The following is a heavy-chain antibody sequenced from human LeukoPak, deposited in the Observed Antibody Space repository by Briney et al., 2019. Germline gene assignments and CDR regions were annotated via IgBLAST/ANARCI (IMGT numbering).Heavy chain of an antibody. CDR3: ARIYSNYPYYCDH. V-gene: IGHV4-4*09. CDR2: IHSSGPT. J-gene: IGHJ4*02. CDR1: GGSISNFY. Sequence: SETLSLTCTVSGGSISNFYWTWIRQPPGQGLEWIGYIHSSGPTNYDPSFKSRLTMSVGTSQNQFPLKLNSVTAADTAVCYCARIYSNYPYYCDHWGQGTLVTVSS. D-gene: IGHD4-11*01.